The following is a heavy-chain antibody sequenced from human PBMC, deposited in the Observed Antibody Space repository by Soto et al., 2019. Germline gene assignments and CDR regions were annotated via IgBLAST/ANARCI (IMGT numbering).Heavy chain of an antibody. Sequence: GGSLRLSCAASGFTFSSYAMSWVRQAPGKGLEWVSAMSGSGGSTYYADSVKGRFTISRDNSKNTLYPQMNSLRAEDTAVYYCSKRIQYSGSYYDYWGQGTLVTVSS. D-gene: IGHD1-26*01. CDR3: SKRIQYSGSYYDY. CDR1: GFTFSSYA. V-gene: IGHV3-23*01. CDR2: MSGSGGST. J-gene: IGHJ4*02.